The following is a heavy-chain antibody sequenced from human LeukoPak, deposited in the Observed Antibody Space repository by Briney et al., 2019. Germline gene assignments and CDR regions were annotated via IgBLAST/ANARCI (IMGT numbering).Heavy chain of an antibody. CDR1: GFTFSSYA. CDR2: ISYGGSNK. D-gene: IGHD2-2*01. J-gene: IGHJ6*02. V-gene: IGHV3-30*04. CDR3: ARDTETSREYYYGMDV. Sequence: GGSLRLSCAASGFTFSSYAMHWVRQAPGKGLEWVAVISYGGSNKYYADSVKGRFTISRGNSKNTLYLQMNSLRAEDTAVYYCARDTETSREYYYGMDVWGQGTTVTVSS.